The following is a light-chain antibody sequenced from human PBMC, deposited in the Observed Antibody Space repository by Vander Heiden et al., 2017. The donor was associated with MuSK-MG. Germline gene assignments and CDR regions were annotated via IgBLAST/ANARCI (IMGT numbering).Light chain of an antibody. V-gene: IGLV3-1*01. Sequence: SYELTQPPSVSVSPGQTASITCSGDKLGDKYACWYQQKPGQSPALVIYQDSKRPSGIPERFSGSNSGNTATLTIRGTQAMDEADYYCQAWDSSVVFGGGTKLTVL. CDR3: QAWDSSVV. CDR1: KLGDKY. J-gene: IGLJ2*01. CDR2: QDS.